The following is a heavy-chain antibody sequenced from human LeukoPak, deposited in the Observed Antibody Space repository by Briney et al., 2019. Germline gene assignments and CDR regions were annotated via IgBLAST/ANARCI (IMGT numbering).Heavy chain of an antibody. CDR2: IWYDGSNK. CDR3: ARGPLKDYGDYFLDY. Sequence: GRSLRLSCAASGFTFSSYGMHWVRQAPGKGLEWVAVIWYDGSNKYYADSVKGRFTISRDNSKNTLYLQMNSLRAEDTAVYYCARGPLKDYGDYFLDYWGQGTLVTVSS. J-gene: IGHJ4*02. D-gene: IGHD4-17*01. V-gene: IGHV3-33*01. CDR1: GFTFSSYG.